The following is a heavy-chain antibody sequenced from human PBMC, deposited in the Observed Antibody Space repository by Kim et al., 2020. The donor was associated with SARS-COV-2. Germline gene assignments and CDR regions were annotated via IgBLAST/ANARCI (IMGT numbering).Heavy chain of an antibody. D-gene: IGHD3-10*01. J-gene: IGHJ4*02. CDR3: ATKGGSFHGSGSYVH. Sequence: SETLSLTCNVSGDSITSNGHSWSWIRQRPGRGLEWVGHVSYSGLTYSSPSLKSRVTISVDTSENQFSLRLASVTVADTAIYYCATKGGSFHGSGSYVHWGQGALVTVSS. CDR1: GDSITSNGHS. CDR2: VSYSGLT. V-gene: IGHV4-31*03.